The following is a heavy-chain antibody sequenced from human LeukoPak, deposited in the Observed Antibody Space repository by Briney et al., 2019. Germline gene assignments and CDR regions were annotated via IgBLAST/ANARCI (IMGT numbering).Heavy chain of an antibody. J-gene: IGHJ5*02. CDR3: ARSPLYCSGGSCYPNWFDP. D-gene: IGHD2-15*01. Sequence: SVKVSCKASGGTFSSYAISWVRQAPGQGLVWMGGIIPIFGTANYAQKFQGRVTITADESTSTAYMELSSLRSEDTAVYYCARSPLYCSGGSCYPNWFDPWGQGTLVTVSS. CDR2: IIPIFGTA. V-gene: IGHV1-69*01. CDR1: GGTFSSYA.